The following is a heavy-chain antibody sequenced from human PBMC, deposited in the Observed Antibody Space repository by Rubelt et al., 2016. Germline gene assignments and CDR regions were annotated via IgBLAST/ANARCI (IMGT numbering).Heavy chain of an antibody. V-gene: IGHV3-30*03. Sequence: QVQLVESGGGVVQPGRSLRLSCAASGFTFSNYGMHWVRQAPGEGLEWVALITYDGSKKYYADSVKGRFTIPRDNSRNTLYLQRKNLGAEDTALYHCARGLGHQRDWYFDLWGRGTLVTVSS. CDR2: ITYDGSKK. CDR1: GFTFSNYG. D-gene: IGHD2-2*01. J-gene: IGHJ2*01. CDR3: ARGLGHQRDWYFDL.